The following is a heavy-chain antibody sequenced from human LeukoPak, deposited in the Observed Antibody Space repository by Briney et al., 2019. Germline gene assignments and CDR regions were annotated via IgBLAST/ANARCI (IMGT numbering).Heavy chain of an antibody. CDR1: GFXFSRFW. CDR3: ARDVEGGTFDI. V-gene: IGHV3-7*05. D-gene: IGHD3-16*01. J-gene: IGHJ3*02. Sequence: GGSLRLSCEASGFXFSRFWINWVRQAPGRGLEWMANIDQSGGRNNYVDSVKGRFTISRDNAKNSLFLEMSSLRADDTAVYFCARDVEGGTFDIWGQGTTVTVSS. CDR2: IDQSGGRN.